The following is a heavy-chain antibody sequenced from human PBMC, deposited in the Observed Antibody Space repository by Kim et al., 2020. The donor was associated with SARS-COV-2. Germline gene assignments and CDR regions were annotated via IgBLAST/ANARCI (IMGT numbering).Heavy chain of an antibody. CDR1: GFSFRNSW. CDR3: AKLVTNSADY. Sequence: GGSLRLTCGTSGFSFRNSWMGWVRQAPGKGLEWVATINDDAKEKYCVDSVRGRFTISRDNAKNSLYLQMSSLRADDTAVYYCAKLVTNSADYWGQGTAVTVSS. CDR2: INDDAKEK. V-gene: IGHV3-7*03. D-gene: IGHD2-8*01. J-gene: IGHJ4*02.